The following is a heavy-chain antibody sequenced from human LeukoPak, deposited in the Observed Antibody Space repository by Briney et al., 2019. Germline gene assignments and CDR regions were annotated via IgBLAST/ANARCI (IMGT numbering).Heavy chain of an antibody. V-gene: IGHV3-53*01. CDR3: ARPSRYGDLGY. CDR1: GFTVSSNY. D-gene: IGHD4-17*01. J-gene: IGHJ4*02. Sequence: GGSLRLSCAASGFTVSSNYMSWVRHAPGKGLEWVSVIYSGGSTYYADSVKGRFTISRDNSKNTLYLQMNSLRAEDTAVYYCARPSRYGDLGYWGQGTLVTVSS. CDR2: IYSGGST.